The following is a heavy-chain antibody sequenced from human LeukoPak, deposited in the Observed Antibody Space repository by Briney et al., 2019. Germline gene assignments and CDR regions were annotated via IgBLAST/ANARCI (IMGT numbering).Heavy chain of an antibody. CDR3: ARVRGSYYTAFDI. CDR1: GYSFTDYW. Sequence: GESLKISCKGSGYSFTDYWIGWVRQIPGKSLEWMGLVYPGDSDSKYSPSFQGQVTISADKSISTAYLQWSSLKASDTAMYYCARVRGSYYTAFDIWGQGTMVTVSS. CDR2: VYPGDSDS. V-gene: IGHV5-51*01. J-gene: IGHJ3*02. D-gene: IGHD1-26*01.